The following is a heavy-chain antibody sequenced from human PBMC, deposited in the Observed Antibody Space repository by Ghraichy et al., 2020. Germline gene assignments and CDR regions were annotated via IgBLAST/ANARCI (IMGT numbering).Heavy chain of an antibody. J-gene: IGHJ4*02. V-gene: IGHV1-58*01. CDR1: GFTFTSSA. CDR3: AAVPRMVATWDY. Sequence: SVKVSCKASGFTFTSSAVQWVRQARGQRLEWIGWIVVGSGNTNYAQKFQERVTITRDMSTSTAYMELSSLRSEDTAVYYCAAVPRMVATWDYWGQGTLVTVSS. CDR2: IVVGSGNT. D-gene: IGHD5-12*01.